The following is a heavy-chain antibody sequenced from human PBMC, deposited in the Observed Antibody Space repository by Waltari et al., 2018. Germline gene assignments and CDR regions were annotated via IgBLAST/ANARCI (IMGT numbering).Heavy chain of an antibody. V-gene: IGHV1-69*02. CDR3: ATQQLAITYYYYGMDV. Sequence: QVQLVQSGAEVKKPGSSVKVSCKASGGTFSSYTISWVRQAPGQGLEWMGRIIPILGIANYAQKVQGRVTITADKATSTAYMELSSLRSEDTAVYYCATQQLAITYYYYGMDVWGQGTTVTVSS. D-gene: IGHD6-13*01. CDR1: GGTFSSYT. J-gene: IGHJ6*02. CDR2: IIPILGIA.